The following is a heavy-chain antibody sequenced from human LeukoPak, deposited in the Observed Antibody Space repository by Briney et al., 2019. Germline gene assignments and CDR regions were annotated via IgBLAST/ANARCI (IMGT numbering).Heavy chain of an antibody. Sequence: ASVKVSCKASGYTFSGYDMSWVRQAPGQGLEWMGRIIPIIGIANYAQKFQGRVTITADKSTSTAYMELSSLRSEDTAVYYCARVYYYDSSGYSNGPFDYWGQGTLVTVSS. CDR3: ARVYYYDSSGYSNGPFDY. CDR1: GYTFSGYD. CDR2: IIPIIGIA. V-gene: IGHV1-69*04. D-gene: IGHD3-22*01. J-gene: IGHJ4*02.